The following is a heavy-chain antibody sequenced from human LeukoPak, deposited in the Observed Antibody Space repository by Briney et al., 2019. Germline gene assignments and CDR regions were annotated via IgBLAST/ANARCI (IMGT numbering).Heavy chain of an antibody. J-gene: IGHJ4*02. CDR2: ISSNGGST. V-gene: IGHV3-64D*09. D-gene: IGHD5-18*01. Sequence: PGGSLRLSCSASGFTFSSYAMHWVRQAPGKGLEYVSAISSNGGSTYYADSVKGRFTISRDNSKNTLYLQMSSLRAEDTAMYYCAKIIESGYSYGYGVDYWGQGTLVIVSS. CDR3: AKIIESGYSYGYGVDY. CDR1: GFTFSSYA.